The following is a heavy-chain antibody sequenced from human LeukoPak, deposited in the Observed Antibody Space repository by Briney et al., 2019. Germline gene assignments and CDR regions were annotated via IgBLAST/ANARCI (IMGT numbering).Heavy chain of an antibody. J-gene: IGHJ6*03. CDR2: IYYSGST. CDR3: ARDVGVQRVPGYYYYYYMDV. Sequence: SETLSLTCTVSGGSISSSSYYWAWIRQPPGKGLEWIGSIYYSGSTYYNPSLKSRVTISVDTSKNQFSLKLSSVTAADTAVYYCARDVGVQRVPGYYYYYYMDVWGKGTTVTVSS. V-gene: IGHV4-39*07. D-gene: IGHD2-21*01. CDR1: GGSISSSSYY.